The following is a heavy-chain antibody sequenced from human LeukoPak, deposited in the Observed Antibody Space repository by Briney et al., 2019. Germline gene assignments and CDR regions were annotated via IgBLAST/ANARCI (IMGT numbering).Heavy chain of an antibody. Sequence: GGSLRLSCAASGFTFSSYSMNWVRQAPGKGLEWVSSISSSSSYIYYADSVKGRFTISRDNAKNSLYLQMNSLRAEDTAVCYCARDPGSSWYGQTLGMDVWGQGTTVTVSS. CDR2: ISSSSSYI. CDR1: GFTFSSYS. D-gene: IGHD6-13*01. V-gene: IGHV3-21*01. CDR3: ARDPGSSWYGQTLGMDV. J-gene: IGHJ6*02.